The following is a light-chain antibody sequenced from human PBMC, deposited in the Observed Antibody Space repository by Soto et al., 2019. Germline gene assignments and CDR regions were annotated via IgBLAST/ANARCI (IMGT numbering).Light chain of an antibody. Sequence: QSVLTQPPSVSGAPGQRVTISCTGSSSNIGAGYDVHWYQQLPGTAPKLLIYGNSNRASGVPDRFSGSKSGTSASLAITGLQDEDEADYYCQSYDSSLSGSGVFGGGTKLTVL. CDR2: GNS. J-gene: IGLJ3*02. CDR1: SSNIGAGYD. CDR3: QSYDSSLSGSGV. V-gene: IGLV1-40*01.